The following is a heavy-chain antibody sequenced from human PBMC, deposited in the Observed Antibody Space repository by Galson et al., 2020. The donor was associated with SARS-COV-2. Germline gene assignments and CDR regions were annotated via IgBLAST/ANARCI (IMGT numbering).Heavy chain of an antibody. CDR1: GGSISSSSYY. D-gene: IGHD3-22*01. CDR3: ARLPYYYDSSYAFDI. Sequence: SETLSLTCTVSGGSISSSSYYWGWIRQPPGKGREWIGSIYYSGSTYYNPSLKSRVTISVDTSKNQFSLKLSSVTAADTAVYYCARLPYYYDSSYAFDIWGQGTMVTVSS. CDR2: IYYSGST. V-gene: IGHV4-39*01. J-gene: IGHJ3*02.